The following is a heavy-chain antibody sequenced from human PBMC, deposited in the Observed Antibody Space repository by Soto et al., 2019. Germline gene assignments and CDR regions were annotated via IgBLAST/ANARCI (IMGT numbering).Heavy chain of an antibody. J-gene: IGHJ5*02. D-gene: IGHD2-8*01. CDR3: AHRRAEGPDCTNGVCYGYGTGWFDP. Sequence: SGPTLVNPTQTLTLTCTFSGFSLSTSGVGVGWIRQPPGKALEWLALIYWDDDKRYSPSLKSRLTITKDTSKNQVVLTMTNMDPVDTATYYCAHRRAEGPDCTNGVCYGYGTGWFDPWGQGTLVTVSS. CDR1: GFSLSTSGVG. CDR2: IYWDDDK. V-gene: IGHV2-5*02.